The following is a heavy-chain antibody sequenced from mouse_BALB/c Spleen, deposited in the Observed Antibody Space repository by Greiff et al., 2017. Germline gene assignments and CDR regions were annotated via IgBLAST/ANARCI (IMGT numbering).Heavy chain of an antibody. Sequence: LVKTGASVTISCKASGYSFTGYYMHWVKQSHGKSLEWIGYISCYNGATSYNQKFKGKATFTVDTSSSTAYMQFNSLTSEDSAVYYCARYDGPGAMDDGGQGTSVTVSS. CDR1: GYSFTGYY. D-gene: IGHD2-3*01. V-gene: IGHV1S34*01. CDR3: ARYDGPGAMDD. CDR2: ISCYNGAT. J-gene: IGHJ4*01.